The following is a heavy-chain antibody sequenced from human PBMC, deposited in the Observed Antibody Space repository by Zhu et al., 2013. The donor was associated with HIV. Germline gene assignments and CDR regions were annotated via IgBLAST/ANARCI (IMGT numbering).Heavy chain of an antibody. CDR2: IVVGSGNT. Sequence: QLVQSGPEVKKPGTSVKVSCKASGFTFTSSAVQWVRQARGQRLEWIGWIVVGSGNTNYAQKFQERVTITRDMSTSTAYMELSSLRSEDTAVYYCAAEVRRRYYDSSGYSYYFDYWGQGTLVTVSS. J-gene: IGHJ4*02. V-gene: IGHV1-58*01. CDR3: AAEVRRRYYDSSGYSYYFDY. CDR1: GFTFTSSA. D-gene: IGHD3-22*01.